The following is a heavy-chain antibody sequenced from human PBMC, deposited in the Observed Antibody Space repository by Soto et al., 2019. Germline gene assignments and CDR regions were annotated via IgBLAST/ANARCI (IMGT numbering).Heavy chain of an antibody. CDR2: TYYKSRWYN. V-gene: IGHV6-1*01. CDR1: GDSVSSNSAA. Sequence: SQTLSLTCAISGDSVSSNSAAWNWIRQSPSGGLEWLGRTYYKSRWYNDYEVSVKSRISISPDTSQNQFSLQLNSVTPEDTALYFCAREGSYLYFDSWGQGTLVTVSS. J-gene: IGHJ4*02. CDR3: AREGSYLYFDS. D-gene: IGHD3-10*01.